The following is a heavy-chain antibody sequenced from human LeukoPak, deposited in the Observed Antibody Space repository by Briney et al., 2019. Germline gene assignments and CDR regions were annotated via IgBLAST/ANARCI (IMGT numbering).Heavy chain of an antibody. V-gene: IGHV3-74*01. J-gene: IGHJ4*02. Sequence: GGSLRLSCAASGFTFSTYFWMHWVRQAPGKGLVWVSRLRSDGGSSAYADFVRGRFVISRDNAKNTLYLQMNSLRAEDTAVYYCVRDLDLGGYSSFVSWGQGTLVTVSS. D-gene: IGHD4-23*01. CDR2: LRSDGGSS. CDR1: GFTFSTYFW. CDR3: VRDLDLGGYSSFVS.